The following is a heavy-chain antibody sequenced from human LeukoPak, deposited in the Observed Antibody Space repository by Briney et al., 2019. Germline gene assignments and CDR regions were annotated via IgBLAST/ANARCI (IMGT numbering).Heavy chain of an antibody. J-gene: IGHJ5*02. D-gene: IGHD1-26*01. CDR1: GFTFSSYS. Sequence: PGGSLRLSCAASGFTFSSYSMNWGRQAPGKGLGWVSSISSSSSYIYYADSVKGRFTISRDNAKNSLYLQMNSLRAEDTAVYYCARARKYSGSYFINPWGQGTLVTVSS. CDR3: ARARKYSGSYFINP. CDR2: ISSSSSYI. V-gene: IGHV3-21*01.